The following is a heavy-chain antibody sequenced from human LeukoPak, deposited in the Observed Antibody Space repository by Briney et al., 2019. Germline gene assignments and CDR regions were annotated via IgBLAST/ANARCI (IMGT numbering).Heavy chain of an antibody. D-gene: IGHD6-13*01. CDR2: IDHSGRT. Sequence: PSEALSLTCAVYGGSFSGYYWSWIRQPPGKGLEWIGEIDHSGRTNSNPSLKSRVTISVDMSKNQFSLRLSSVTAADTAVYYCARKSIVTAGRKPYDYWDQGTLVTVSP. CDR3: ARKSIVTAGRKPYDY. CDR1: GGSFSGYY. J-gene: IGHJ4*02. V-gene: IGHV4-34*01.